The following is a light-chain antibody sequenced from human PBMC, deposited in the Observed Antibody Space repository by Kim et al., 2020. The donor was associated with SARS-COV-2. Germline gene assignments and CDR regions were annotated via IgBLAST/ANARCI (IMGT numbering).Light chain of an antibody. CDR2: DVT. CDR1: SSDVGGYDY. CDR3: SSYTDLSTRV. Sequence: GQSITISCTGTSSDVGGYDYVAWYQQYPGRAPNLIIFDVTKRPPGVSDRFSGSKSANTASLTITGLERDDEADYYCSSYTDLSTRVFGTGTKVTVL. J-gene: IGLJ1*01. V-gene: IGLV2-14*03.